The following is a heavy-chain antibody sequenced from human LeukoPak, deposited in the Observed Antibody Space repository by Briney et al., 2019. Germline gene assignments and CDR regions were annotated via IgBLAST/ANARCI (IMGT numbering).Heavy chain of an antibody. CDR3: AREVRPYCSNGICYNLPYFQH. CDR2: IKPNSGGT. V-gene: IGHV1-2*02. D-gene: IGHD2-8*01. Sequence: ASVKFSCKASGYTFTGYYMHWVRQAPGQGLEWMGWIKPNSGGTNYAQKFQGRVTMTRDTSISTAYMDLSRLRSDDTAVYYCAREVRPYCSNGICYNLPYFQHWGQGTLVTVSS. CDR1: GYTFTGYY. J-gene: IGHJ1*01.